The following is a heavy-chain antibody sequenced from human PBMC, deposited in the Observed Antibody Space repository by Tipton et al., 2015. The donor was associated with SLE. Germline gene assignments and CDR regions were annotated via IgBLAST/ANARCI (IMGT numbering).Heavy chain of an antibody. V-gene: IGHV4-59*01. J-gene: IGHJ4*02. CDR2: IYYSGST. CDR1: GGSISSYY. CDR3: AREVNWGIDY. Sequence: TLSLTCTVSGGSISSYYWSWIRQPPGKGLEWIGYIYYSGSTNYNPSLKSRVTISVDTSKNQFSLKLSSVTAADTAAYYCAREVNWGIDYWGQGTVVTVSS. D-gene: IGHD7-27*01.